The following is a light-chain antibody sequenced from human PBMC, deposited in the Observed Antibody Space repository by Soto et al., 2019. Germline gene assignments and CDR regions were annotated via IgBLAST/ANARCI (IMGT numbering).Light chain of an antibody. J-gene: IGLJ1*01. V-gene: IGLV3-21*02. CDR1: NIGSKS. CDR2: DDS. CDR3: QVWDSSSDHYV. Sequence: SYALTQPPSVSVAPGQTARITCGGSNIGSKSVHWYQQKPGQAPVLVVYDDSDRPSGIPERFSGSNSGNTATLTISRVEAGGEADYYCQVWDSSSDHYVFGTGTKVTV.